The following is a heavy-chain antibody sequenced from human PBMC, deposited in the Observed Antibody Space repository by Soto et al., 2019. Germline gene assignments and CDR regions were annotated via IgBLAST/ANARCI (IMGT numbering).Heavy chain of an antibody. CDR3: ASSCYCQTSNEYYGMDV. V-gene: IGHV1-69*06. Sequence: QVQLVQSGAEVKKPGSSVKVSCKASGGTFSSYAISWVRQAPGQGLEWMGGIIPIFGTANYAQKFQGRVTITADKSTSTGYRELGSVISEYTAVYYCASSCYCQTSNEYYGMDVWGQGTPVTVSS. J-gene: IGHJ6*02. CDR2: IIPIFGTA. D-gene: IGHD3-22*01. CDR1: GGTFSSYA.